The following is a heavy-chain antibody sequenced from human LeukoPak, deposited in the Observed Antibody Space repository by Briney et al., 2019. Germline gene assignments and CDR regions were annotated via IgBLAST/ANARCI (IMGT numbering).Heavy chain of an antibody. CDR3: AEWSVGSSSAY. CDR2: INHSGST. D-gene: IGHD6-6*01. J-gene: IGHJ4*02. V-gene: IGHV4-34*01. Sequence: SSETLSLTCAVYGGSFSGYYWSGIRQPPGKGLEWIGEINHSGSTNYNPSLKSRVTISVDTSKNQFSLKLSSVTAADTAVYYCAEWSVGSSSAYWGQGTLVTVSS. CDR1: GGSFSGYY.